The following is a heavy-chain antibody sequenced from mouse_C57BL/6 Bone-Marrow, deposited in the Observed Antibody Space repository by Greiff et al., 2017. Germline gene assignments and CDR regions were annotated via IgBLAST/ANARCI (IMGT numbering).Heavy chain of an antibody. J-gene: IGHJ1*03. CDR3: ARDYGSSWWYFDV. CDR1: GYAFSSSW. V-gene: IGHV1-82*01. D-gene: IGHD1-1*01. Sequence: VQLQESGPELVKPGASVKISCKASGYAFSSSWMNWVKQRPGKGLEWIGRIYPGDGDTNYNGKFKGKATLTADKSSSTAYMQLSSLTSEDSAVYFCARDYGSSWWYFDVWGTGTTVTVSS. CDR2: IYPGDGDT.